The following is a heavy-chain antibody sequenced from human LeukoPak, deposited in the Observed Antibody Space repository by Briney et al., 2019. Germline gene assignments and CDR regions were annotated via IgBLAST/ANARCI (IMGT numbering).Heavy chain of an antibody. CDR1: GASISGYY. D-gene: IGHD3-9*01. CDR2: KYYSGST. CDR3: ARHRFAWYDFDI. Sequence: SETLSLTCTVSGASISGYYWSWIRQPPGKGLEWIAYKYYSGSTDSNPSLKSRVSISVDTSKNQFSLKLSSVTAADTAIYYCARHRFAWYDFDIWGQGTMVTVSS. J-gene: IGHJ3*02. V-gene: IGHV4-59*08.